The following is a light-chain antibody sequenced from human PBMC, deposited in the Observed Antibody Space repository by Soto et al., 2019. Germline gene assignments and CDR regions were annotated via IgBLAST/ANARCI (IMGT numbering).Light chain of an antibody. CDR1: QSISNW. V-gene: IGKV1-5*01. CDR3: QQYNSYWT. CDR2: GAS. J-gene: IGKJ1*01. Sequence: DIQMTQSPSTLSASVGARVTITCRASQSISNWLAWYQQKPGKAPKLLIYGASSLESGVPSRFSGSGSGTEFTLTISSLQPDDFATYSCQQYNSYWTFGHGTKVEIK.